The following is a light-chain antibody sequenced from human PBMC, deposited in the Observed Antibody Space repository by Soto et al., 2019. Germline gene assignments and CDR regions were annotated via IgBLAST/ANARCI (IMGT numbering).Light chain of an antibody. J-gene: IGLJ2*01. CDR3: SSCEGGSTI. V-gene: IGLV2-23*02. Sequence: QSVLTQPDSVSGSPGQSITISCTGTSSDVGSYNLVSWYQQHPGKAPKLMIYEVSKRPSGVSNRFSGSESGNTASLTISGLQAEDEADYYCSSCEGGSTIFGGGTKLTVL. CDR2: EVS. CDR1: SSDVGSYNL.